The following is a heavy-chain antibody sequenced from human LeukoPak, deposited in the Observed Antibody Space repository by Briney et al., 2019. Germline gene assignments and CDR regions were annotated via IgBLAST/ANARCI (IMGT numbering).Heavy chain of an antibody. D-gene: IGHD5-18*01. Sequence: SETLSLTCTVSGGSISSYYWSWIRQPPGKGLEWIGYIYYSGSTNYKSSLKSRVTISVDTSKNQFSLKLSSVTAADTAVYYCARTTEGRYSYGYFYYYYMDVWGKGTTVTISS. J-gene: IGHJ6*03. CDR3: ARTTEGRYSYGYFYYYYMDV. CDR2: IYYSGST. V-gene: IGHV4-59*01. CDR1: GGSISSYY.